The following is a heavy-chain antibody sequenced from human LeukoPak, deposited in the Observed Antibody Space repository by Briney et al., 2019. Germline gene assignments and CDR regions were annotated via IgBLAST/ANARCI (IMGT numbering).Heavy chain of an antibody. CDR3: ARDREVGATGYYFDY. CDR1: GGSISSGSYY. D-gene: IGHD1-26*01. V-gene: IGHV4-61*02. J-gene: IGHJ4*02. Sequence: SETLSLTCTDSGGSISSGSYYWSWVRQPAGTGLEWHGRIYTSGGHTYNSSLKSRATISRDTSKNHFSLRLSSVTAADTAVYYCARDREVGATGYYFDYWGQGTLVTVSS. CDR2: IYTSGGH.